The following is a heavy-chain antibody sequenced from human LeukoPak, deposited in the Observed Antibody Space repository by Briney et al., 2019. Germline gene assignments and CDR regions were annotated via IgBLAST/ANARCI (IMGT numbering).Heavy chain of an antibody. Sequence: QTGGSLRLSCAASGFTFSSYAMSWVRQAPGKGLEWVANINQDGSQKYYVDSVKGRFTISRDNAKNSLYLQMNSLRAEDTAVYYCARLTVVAGVAEQFDPWGQGTLVTVSS. D-gene: IGHD3-22*01. V-gene: IGHV3-7*01. J-gene: IGHJ5*02. CDR1: GFTFSSYA. CDR3: ARLTVVAGVAEQFDP. CDR2: INQDGSQK.